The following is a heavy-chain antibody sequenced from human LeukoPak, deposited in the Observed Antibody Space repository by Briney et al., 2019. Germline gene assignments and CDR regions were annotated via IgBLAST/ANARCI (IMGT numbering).Heavy chain of an antibody. Sequence: PGGSLRLSCAASGFTFSSYGMHWVRQAPGKGLEWVAFIRYDGSNKYYADSVKGRFTISRGNSKNTLYLQMNSLRADDTAVYYCARDPRRYCSGGSCSLPVVDYWGQGTLVTVSS. CDR3: ARDPRRYCSGGSCSLPVVDY. D-gene: IGHD2-15*01. CDR1: GFTFSSYG. V-gene: IGHV3-30*02. J-gene: IGHJ4*02. CDR2: IRYDGSNK.